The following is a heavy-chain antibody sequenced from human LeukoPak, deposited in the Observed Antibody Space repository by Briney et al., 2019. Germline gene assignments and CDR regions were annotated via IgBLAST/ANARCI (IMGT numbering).Heavy chain of an antibody. Sequence: PSETLSLTCTVSGYSISSGYYWGWIRQPPGKGLEWIGSIYHSGSTYYNPSLKSRVTISVDTSKNQFSLKLSSVTAADTAVYYCARPGHYYGQYYFDYWGQGTLVTVSS. CDR1: GYSISSGYY. D-gene: IGHD3-10*01. CDR3: ARPGHYYGQYYFDY. CDR2: IYHSGST. J-gene: IGHJ4*02. V-gene: IGHV4-38-2*02.